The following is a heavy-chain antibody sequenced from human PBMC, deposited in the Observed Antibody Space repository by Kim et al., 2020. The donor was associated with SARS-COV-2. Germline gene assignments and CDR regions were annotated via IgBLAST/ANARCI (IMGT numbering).Heavy chain of an antibody. V-gene: IGHV3-23*01. J-gene: IGHJ4*02. Sequence: GGSLRLSCAASGFTFSSYAMSWVHQAPGKGLEWVSAISGSGGSTYYADSVKGRFTISRDNSKNTLYLQMNSLRAEDTAVYYCAKVIFSRSLGMATIPYFDYWGQGTLVTVSS. D-gene: IGHD5-12*01. CDR2: ISGSGGST. CDR1: GFTFSSYA. CDR3: AKVIFSRSLGMATIPYFDY.